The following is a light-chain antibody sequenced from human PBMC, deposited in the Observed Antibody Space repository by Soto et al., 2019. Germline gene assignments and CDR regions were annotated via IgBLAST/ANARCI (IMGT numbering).Light chain of an antibody. CDR3: SSYTTSNTRQIV. Sequence: LTEPASVSGSPGQSITISCTGTSSDVGGYNYVSWYQHHPGKAPKLIIYDVSNRPSGVSIRFSGSKSDNTASLTISGLQPEDEADYHCSSYTTSNTRQIVFGTGTKVTVL. CDR1: SSDVGGYNY. V-gene: IGLV2-14*03. CDR2: DVS. J-gene: IGLJ1*01.